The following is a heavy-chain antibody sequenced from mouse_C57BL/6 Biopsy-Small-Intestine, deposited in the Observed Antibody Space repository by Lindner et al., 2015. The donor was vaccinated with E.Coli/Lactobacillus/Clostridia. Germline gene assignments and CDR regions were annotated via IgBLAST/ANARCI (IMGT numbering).Heavy chain of an antibody. Sequence: VQLQESGPGLVKPSQTVFLTCTVTGISITTGNYRWSWIRQFPGNKLEWIGYIYYSGTITYNPSLTSRTTITRDTPKNQFFLEMNSLTAEDTATYYCARKVIYSNYWYFDVWGTGTTVTVSS. V-gene: IGHV3-5*01. D-gene: IGHD2-5*01. CDR2: IYYSGTI. CDR3: ARKVIYSNYWYFDV. CDR1: GISITTGNYR. J-gene: IGHJ1*03.